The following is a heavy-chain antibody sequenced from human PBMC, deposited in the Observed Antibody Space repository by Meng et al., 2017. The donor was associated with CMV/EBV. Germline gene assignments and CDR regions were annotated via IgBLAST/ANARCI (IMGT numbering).Heavy chain of an antibody. CDR2: INPNSGGT. CDR3: ARLVSGSYYRYFDY. V-gene: IGHV1-2*02. J-gene: IGHJ4*02. Sequence: ASVKVSCKASGYTFTGYYMHWVRQAPGQGLEWMGWINPNSGGTNYAQKFQGRVTMTRDTSTSTVYMELSSLRSEDTAVYYCARLVSGSYYRYFDYWGQGTLVTVSS. D-gene: IGHD1-26*01. CDR1: GYTFTGYY.